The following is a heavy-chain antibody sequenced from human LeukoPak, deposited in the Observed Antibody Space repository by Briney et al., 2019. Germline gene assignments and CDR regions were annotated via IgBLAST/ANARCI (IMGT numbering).Heavy chain of an antibody. V-gene: IGHV3-53*01. CDR1: GFTVSSNY. CDR3: AREGFMGATRFDY. CDR2: IYSGGNT. J-gene: IGHJ4*02. Sequence: PGGSLRLSCAASGFTVSSNYMSWVRQAPGKGLEWVSVIYSGGNTFYADSVKGRFTISRDNSKNTLYLQMNSLRADDTAVYYCAREGFMGATRFDYWGQGTLVTVSS. D-gene: IGHD1-26*01.